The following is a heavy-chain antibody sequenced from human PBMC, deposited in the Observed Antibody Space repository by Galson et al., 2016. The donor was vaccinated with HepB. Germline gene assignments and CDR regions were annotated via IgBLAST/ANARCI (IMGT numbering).Heavy chain of an antibody. CDR2: IKSNSDGGTR. CDR3: VTGPFDY. J-gene: IGHJ4*02. Sequence: SLRLSCAASGFSFTNAWMFWVRQAPGKGLEWVARIKSNSDGGTRDYAAPVRARFVISRDDSNNTLYLEMHGLTAEDTAVYYCVTGPFDYWGQGSLVVVS. CDR1: GFSFTNAW. V-gene: IGHV3-15*01.